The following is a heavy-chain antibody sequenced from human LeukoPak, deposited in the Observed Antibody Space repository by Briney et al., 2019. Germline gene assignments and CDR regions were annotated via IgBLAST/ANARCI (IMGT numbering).Heavy chain of an antibody. Sequence: GGSLRLSCAASGFTFSSYGMHWVRQAPGKGLEWVAFIRYDGSNKYYADSVKGRFAISRDNAKNSLFLQMNSLRAEDTAVYYCARVLRYCSGGNCYSGGLGYMDVWGKGTTVTISS. D-gene: IGHD2-15*01. V-gene: IGHV3-30*02. CDR3: ARVLRYCSGGNCYSGGLGYMDV. J-gene: IGHJ6*03. CDR1: GFTFSSYG. CDR2: IRYDGSNK.